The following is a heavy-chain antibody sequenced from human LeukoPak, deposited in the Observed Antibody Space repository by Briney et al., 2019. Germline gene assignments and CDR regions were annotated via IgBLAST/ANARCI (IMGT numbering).Heavy chain of an antibody. D-gene: IGHD4-23*01. CDR3: ERLLRWPMIFDY. Sequence: SETLSLTCTVSGGSIRSYYWSWIRQPPGKGLEWLGYVSYSGSTNNNPSLKSRVTISIDTSKSRFSLRLTSVTAADTAVYYCERLLRWPMIFDYWGQGTLDTVSS. J-gene: IGHJ4*02. CDR2: VSYSGST. V-gene: IGHV4-59*08. CDR1: GGSIRSYY.